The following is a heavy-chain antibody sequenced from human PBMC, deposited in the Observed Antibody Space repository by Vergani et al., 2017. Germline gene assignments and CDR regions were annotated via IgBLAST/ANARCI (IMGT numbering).Heavy chain of an antibody. CDR1: GFTFSSYG. CDR2: ISYDGSNK. V-gene: IGHV3-30*18. CDR3: AKPPTRRYYSGMDV. Sequence: QVQLVESGGGVVQPWRSLRLSCAASGFTFSSYGMHWVRQAPGKGLEWVAVISYDGSNKYYADSVKGRFTIARDNSKNTLYLQMNSLRAEDTAVYYCAKPPTRRYYSGMDVWGQGTTVTVSS. J-gene: IGHJ6*02.